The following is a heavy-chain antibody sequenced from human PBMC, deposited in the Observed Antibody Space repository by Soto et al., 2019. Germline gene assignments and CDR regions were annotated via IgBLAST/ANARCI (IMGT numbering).Heavy chain of an antibody. CDR2: ISSRGSTL. V-gene: IGHV3-11*01. CDR3: ARDVGAEEIGDLSQ. J-gene: IGHJ4*02. CDR1: GFTFSDYY. Sequence: QVQLVESGGGLVKPGGSLRLSWAAAGFTFSDYYMNWIRQAPGKGLEWVSYISSRGSTLYYADSVKGRFTISRDNAKDSLYRQMNSLRAEDTAGYYCARDVGAEEIGDLSQWGQRPLVTVSS. D-gene: IGHD3-10*01.